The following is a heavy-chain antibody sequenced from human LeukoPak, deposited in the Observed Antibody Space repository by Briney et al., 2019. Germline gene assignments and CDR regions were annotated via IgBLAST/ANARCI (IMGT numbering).Heavy chain of an antibody. CDR2: ISGSGGST. D-gene: IGHD3-3*01. V-gene: IGHV3-23*01. CDR1: GFTFRSFA. Sequence: GGSLRLSCAASGFTFRSFAMMWVRQAPGKGLEWVSAISGSGGSTYYADSVKGRFTISRDNSKNTLYLQMNSLRAEDTAVYYCAKEYDFWSSSFDYWGQGTLVTVSS. CDR3: AKEYDFWSSSFDY. J-gene: IGHJ4*02.